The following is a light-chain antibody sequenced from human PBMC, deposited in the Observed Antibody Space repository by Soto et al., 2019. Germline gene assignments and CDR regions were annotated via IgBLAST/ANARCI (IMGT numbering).Light chain of an antibody. CDR3: SSYAGSKNYV. J-gene: IGLJ1*01. CDR1: SSDVGGYNY. CDR2: EVS. V-gene: IGLV2-8*01. Sequence: QSALTQPPSASGSPGQSVTISCTGTSSDVGGYNYVSWYQQHPGKAPKLMIYEVSKRPSGVPDRFSGSKSGNTASLTVSGLQAKDEADYYCSSYAGSKNYVFGTGTKLTVL.